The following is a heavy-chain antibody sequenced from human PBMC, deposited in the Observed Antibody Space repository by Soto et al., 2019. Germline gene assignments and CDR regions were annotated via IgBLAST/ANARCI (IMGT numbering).Heavy chain of an antibody. Sequence: ASVKVSCKASGYTFTSTWMHWVRQAPGQGLEWMGIINPYGGAATYAEKFQGRVTMTRDTSTATDYMELSSLRSEDTAMYYCARDRSHSSAYGWLDYWGQGSQVTVSS. CDR2: INPYGGAA. V-gene: IGHV1-46*01. J-gene: IGHJ4*02. CDR1: GYTFTSTW. CDR3: ARDRSHSSAYGWLDY. D-gene: IGHD3-22*01.